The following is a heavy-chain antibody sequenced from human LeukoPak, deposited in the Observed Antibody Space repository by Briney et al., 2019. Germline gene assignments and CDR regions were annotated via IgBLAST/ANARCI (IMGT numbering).Heavy chain of an antibody. V-gene: IGHV1-46*01. CDR1: GYTFTSYY. D-gene: IGHD3-22*01. CDR2: INPSGGST. J-gene: IGHJ3*02. CDR3: ARGGLLHLLSGAFDI. Sequence: ASVKVSCKASGYTFTSYYMHWVRQAPGQGLEWMGIINPSGGSTSYAQKFQGRVTMTRDTSTSTVYMELSSLRSEDTAVYYCARGGLLHLLSGAFDIWGQGTMVTVSS.